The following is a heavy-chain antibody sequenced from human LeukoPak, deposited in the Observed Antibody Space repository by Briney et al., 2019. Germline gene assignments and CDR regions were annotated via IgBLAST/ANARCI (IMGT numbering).Heavy chain of an antibody. CDR2: ISSSSSYI. CDR3: ARGGYSYGGVYFDY. D-gene: IGHD5-18*01. CDR1: GFTFSSYS. J-gene: IGHJ4*02. V-gene: IGHV3-21*01. Sequence: GGSLRLSCAASGFTFSSYSMNWVRQAPGKGLEWVSSISSSSSYIYYADSVKGRFTISRDNAKNSLYLQMNSLRAEDTAVYYCARGGYSYGGVYFDYWGQGTLVTVSS.